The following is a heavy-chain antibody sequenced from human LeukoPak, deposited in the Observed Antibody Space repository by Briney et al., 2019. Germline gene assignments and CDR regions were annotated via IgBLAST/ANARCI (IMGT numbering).Heavy chain of an antibody. Sequence: GGSLRLSCAASGFTFSSYAVSWVRQAPGKGLDWVSAISGSGGTPYYADSVKGRFTISRDKSKNTLYLQMNSLRAEDTAVYYCAKPVSSYEFQHWGQGTLVTVSS. CDR3: AKPVSSYEFQH. D-gene: IGHD3-16*01. CDR1: GFTFSSYA. V-gene: IGHV3-23*01. J-gene: IGHJ1*01. CDR2: ISGSGGTP.